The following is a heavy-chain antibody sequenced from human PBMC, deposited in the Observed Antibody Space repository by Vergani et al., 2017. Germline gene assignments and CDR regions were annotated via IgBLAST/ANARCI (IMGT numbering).Heavy chain of an antibody. CDR2: IFPSGNS. J-gene: IGHJ6*03. CDR1: GDSITNGGFS. Sequence: QLQLQESGSGLVKPSQTLSLTCAVSGDSITNGGFSWNWIRQPPGKGPEWIGYIFPSGNSDYNPSLKNRVSISLDKSKNQFSLWVDSVTAADTAVYFCARASLRALVGYYYYMVVWGKGKTGVVSS. V-gene: IGHV4-30-2*01. D-gene: IGHD3-16*02. CDR3: ARASLRALVGYYYYMVV.